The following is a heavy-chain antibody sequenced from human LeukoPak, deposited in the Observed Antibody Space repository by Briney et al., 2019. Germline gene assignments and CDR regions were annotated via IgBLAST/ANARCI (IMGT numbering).Heavy chain of an antibody. V-gene: IGHV3-23*01. Sequence: GGSLRLSCAASGFTFSSYAMSWVRQAPGKGLEWVSAISGSGGSTYYADSVKGRFTISRDNSKNTLYLQMNSLRAEDTAVYYCATQSGYFYYGMDVWGQGTTVTVSS. CDR1: GFTFSSYA. D-gene: IGHD3-22*01. CDR2: ISGSGGST. CDR3: ATQSGYFYYGMDV. J-gene: IGHJ6*02.